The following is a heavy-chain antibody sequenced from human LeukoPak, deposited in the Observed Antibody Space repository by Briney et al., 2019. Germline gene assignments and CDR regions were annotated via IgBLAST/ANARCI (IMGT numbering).Heavy chain of an antibody. V-gene: IGHV3-48*03. J-gene: IGHJ4*02. D-gene: IGHD3-16*01. CDR1: GFTFRSYE. CDR3: ARDHIAFSPH. Sequence: GGSLRLSCAASGFTFRSYEMNWVRQVPGQGLEWLSDISSSGSNTHYADSVKGRFTVSRDNAKNSLYLHMSSLRADDTGIYYCARDHIAFSPHWGQGTLVTVSS. CDR2: ISSSGSNT.